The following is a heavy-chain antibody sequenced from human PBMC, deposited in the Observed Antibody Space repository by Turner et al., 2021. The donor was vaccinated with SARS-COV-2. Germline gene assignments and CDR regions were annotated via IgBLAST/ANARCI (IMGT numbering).Heavy chain of an antibody. CDR1: GYPFTSYG. CDR2: ISAYIGDT. CDR3: ARVAPSDTVSGGSDYFDY. V-gene: IGHV1-18*04. D-gene: IGHD2-15*01. J-gene: IGHJ4*02. Sequence: HVQLVQSGAEVKKPGASVKVSCRSSGYPFTSYGISWGRQAAGQGREWRGWISAYIGDTNYAKKLQGRVTVTIDTSTSTAYIALRSLRTDETAVDYCARVAPSDTVSGGSDYFDYWGQGTLVTVSS.